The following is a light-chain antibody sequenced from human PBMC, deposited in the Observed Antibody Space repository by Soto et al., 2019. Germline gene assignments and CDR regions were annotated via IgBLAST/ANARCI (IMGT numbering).Light chain of an antibody. CDR3: QQNGSSIT. V-gene: IGKV3-15*01. CDR1: ETVSSN. CDR2: GAS. Sequence: EIVMTQSLATLSVSPGDRATLSCRASETVSSNLAWYQQKLGQAPRLLIYGASTRASGIPARFSGSGSGTEFTLTISSLQSEDFAVYYCQQNGSSITFGQGTRLEI. J-gene: IGKJ5*01.